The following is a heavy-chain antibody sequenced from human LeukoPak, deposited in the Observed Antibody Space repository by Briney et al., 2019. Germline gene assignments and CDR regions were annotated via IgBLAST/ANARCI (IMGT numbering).Heavy chain of an antibody. CDR1: GGSISSYY. CDR2: IYNSGST. J-gene: IGHJ3*02. CDR3: ARDFSDCSGGSCYSGAFDI. D-gene: IGHD2-15*01. Sequence: SETLSLTCTVSGGSISSYYWSWIRQPPGKGLEWIGYIYNSGSTNYIPSLKSRVTISVDTSKNQFSLKLSSVTAADTAVYYCARDFSDCSGGSCYSGAFDIWGQGTMVTVSS. V-gene: IGHV4-59*01.